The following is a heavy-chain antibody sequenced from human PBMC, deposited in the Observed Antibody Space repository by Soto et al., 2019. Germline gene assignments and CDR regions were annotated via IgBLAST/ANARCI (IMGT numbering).Heavy chain of an antibody. V-gene: IGHV3-9*01. CDR2: ISWNSGRI. CDR3: ARSGEFSASDYFGF. J-gene: IGHJ4*02. Sequence: EVQLVQYGGGWVQPGRSLRLSCGASGFTFEDYGMHWVRQAPGKGLGWVSSISWNSGRIVYADSVKGRFTISRDNVKNSLYLQMSSLRAEDTALYYCARSGEFSASDYFGFWGQGTLVTVSS. CDR1: GFTFEDYG. D-gene: IGHD3-10*01.